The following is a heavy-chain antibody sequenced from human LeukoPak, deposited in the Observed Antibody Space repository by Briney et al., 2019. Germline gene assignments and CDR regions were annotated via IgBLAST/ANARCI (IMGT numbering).Heavy chain of an antibody. CDR1: GYTFTSYG. D-gene: IGHD4-11*01. CDR2: MNTNRGNT. Sequence: ASVKVSCKASGYTFTSYGINWVRQPTGQGLEWMGCMNTNRGNTGYAQKLQGRVTMTRNTSISTAYMELSSVRSDDTAVYYCARGRVNYGYWGQGTLVTVSS. V-gene: IGHV1-8*01. CDR3: ARGRVNYGY. J-gene: IGHJ4*02.